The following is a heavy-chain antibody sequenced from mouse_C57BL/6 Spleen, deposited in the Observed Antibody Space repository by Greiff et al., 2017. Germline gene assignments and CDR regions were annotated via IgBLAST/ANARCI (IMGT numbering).Heavy chain of an antibody. CDR3: ARRDDCDYGWFAY. V-gene: IGHV1-62-2*01. J-gene: IGHJ3*01. D-gene: IGHD2-13*01. Sequence: QVQLQESGAELVKPGASVKLSCKASGYTFTEYTIHWVKQRSGQGLEWIGRFYPGSGSITYNEKFKDKATLTADKSSSTVYMELSRLTSEGSAVYFGARRDDCDYGWFAYWGQGTLVTVSA. CDR1: GYTFTEYT. CDR2: FYPGSGSI.